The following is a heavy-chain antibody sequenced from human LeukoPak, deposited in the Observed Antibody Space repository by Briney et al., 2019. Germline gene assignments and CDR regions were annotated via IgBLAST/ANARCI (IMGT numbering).Heavy chain of an antibody. D-gene: IGHD3-10*01. CDR3: ARVLSGSCYPYYFDY. CDR1: GFTFSSYS. Sequence: GGSLRLSCAASGFTFSSYSMNWVRQAPGKGLEWVSSISSSSSYIYYADSVKGRFTISRDNAKNSLYLQMNSLRAEDTAVYYCARVLSGSCYPYYFDYWGQGTLVTVSS. V-gene: IGHV3-21*01. J-gene: IGHJ4*02. CDR2: ISSSSSYI.